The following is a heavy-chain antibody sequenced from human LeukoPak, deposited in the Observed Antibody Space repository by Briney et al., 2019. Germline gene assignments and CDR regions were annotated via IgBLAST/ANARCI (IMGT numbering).Heavy chain of an antibody. CDR2: IIPIFGTA. V-gene: IGHV1-69*06. J-gene: IGHJ6*04. D-gene: IGHD6-13*01. CDR3: ARGPKQLVPYYYGMDV. CDR1: GGTFSSYT. Sequence: SVKVSCKASGGTFSSYTISWVRQAPGQGLEWMGGIIPIFGTANYAQKFRGRVTITADKSTSTAYMELSSLRSEDTAVYYCARGPKQLVPYYYGMDVWGKGTTVTVSS.